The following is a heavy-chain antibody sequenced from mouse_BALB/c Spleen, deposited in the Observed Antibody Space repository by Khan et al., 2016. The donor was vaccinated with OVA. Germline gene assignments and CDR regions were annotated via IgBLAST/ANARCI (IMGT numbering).Heavy chain of an antibody. Sequence: EVELVESGPSLVKPSQTLSLTCSVTGDSITSGYWNWIRKFPGNKLEYMGYVSYSGNTYYNPSLKSRISITRDTSKNQNYLQLNSVTTEDTATYYCACELRGFAYWGQGTLVTVSA. D-gene: IGHD1-1*01. V-gene: IGHV3-8*02. CDR1: GDSITSGY. CDR2: VSYSGNT. J-gene: IGHJ3*01. CDR3: ACELRGFAY.